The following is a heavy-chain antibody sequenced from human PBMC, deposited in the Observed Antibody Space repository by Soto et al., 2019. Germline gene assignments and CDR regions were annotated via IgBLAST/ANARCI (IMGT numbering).Heavy chain of an antibody. J-gene: IGHJ6*02. CDR1: GFNFNSYT. CDR2: ISSSGYI. CDR3: ARDCSGGSCYPGMDV. Sequence: EVQLVESGGGLVKPGGSLRFSCEASGFNFNSYTINWVRQAPGKRLEWLSSISSSGYISSPDSVRGRFTISRDTAKNSVYLQINSLRAEDTAVYFCARDCSGGSCYPGMDVWGQGTTVTVSS. V-gene: IGHV3-21*01. D-gene: IGHD2-15*01.